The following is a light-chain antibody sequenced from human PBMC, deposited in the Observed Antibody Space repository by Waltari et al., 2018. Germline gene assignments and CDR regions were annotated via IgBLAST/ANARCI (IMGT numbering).Light chain of an antibody. CDR1: QSISKW. V-gene: IGKV1-5*03. Sequence: DSQMTQSTPTLSASVGDRFTKTCRASQSISKWLALYQQKPGKAPKLLIYNASTLESGVPSRFSGSGSGTEFPLTISSLQPDDFATYYCQQYNSYSLLTFGGGTKVEIK. CDR2: NAS. J-gene: IGKJ4*01. CDR3: QQYNSYSLLT.